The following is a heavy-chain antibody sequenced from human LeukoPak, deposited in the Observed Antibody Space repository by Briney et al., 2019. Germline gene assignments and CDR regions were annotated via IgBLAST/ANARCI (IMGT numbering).Heavy chain of an antibody. V-gene: IGHV4-61*01. CDR3: AILGATTFDY. J-gene: IGHJ4*02. CDR1: GGSVSSGSYY. Sequence: SETLSLTCTVSGGSVSSGSYYWSWIRHPPGKGLEWIGYIYYSGSTNYNPSLKSRVTISVDTSKNQFSLKLSSVTAADTAVYYCAILGATTFDYWGQGTLVTVSS. CDR2: IYYSGST. D-gene: IGHD1-26*01.